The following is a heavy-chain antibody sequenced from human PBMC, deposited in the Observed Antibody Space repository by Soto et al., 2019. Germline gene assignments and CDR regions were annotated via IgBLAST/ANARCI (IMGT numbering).Heavy chain of an antibody. J-gene: IGHJ4*02. CDR2: INSDRSST. V-gene: IGHV3-74*01. Sequence: EVQLVESGGGLVQPGGSLRLSCAASGFTFSSYWMHWVRQAPGKGLVWVSRINSDRSSTSYADSVKGRFTISRDNAKNTLYLQMNSLRAEDTAVYYCARGGYYYGSGSSNDYWGQGTLVTVSS. CDR3: ARGGYYYGSGSSNDY. CDR1: GFTFSSYW. D-gene: IGHD3-10*01.